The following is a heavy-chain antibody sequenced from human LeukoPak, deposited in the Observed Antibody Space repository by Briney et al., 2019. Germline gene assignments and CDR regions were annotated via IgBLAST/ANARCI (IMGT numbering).Heavy chain of an antibody. CDR3: AKGTTIFGVATEFDY. Sequence: GGSLRLSCAASGFTFGSYAMSWVRQAPGKGLEWVSGISNSGSSIYYADSAKGRFTISRDKSKNTLYLQMNSLRAEDTAVYYCAKGTTIFGVATEFDYWGQGTLVTVSS. CDR1: GFTFGSYA. D-gene: IGHD3-3*01. V-gene: IGHV3-23*01. CDR2: ISNSGSSI. J-gene: IGHJ4*02.